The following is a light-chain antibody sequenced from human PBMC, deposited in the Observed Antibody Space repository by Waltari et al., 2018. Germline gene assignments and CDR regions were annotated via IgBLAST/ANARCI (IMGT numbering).Light chain of an antibody. CDR1: TRAIGGYNY. CDR2: DVS. CDR3: SSYTSRATYV. V-gene: IGLV2-14*03. J-gene: IGLJ1*01. Sequence: QSALTQPASVPGSPGQSITITCPGTTRAIGGYNYVSWYQQPPGKAPTLMIYDVSMRPSGVSIRFSGSKSGNTASLTISGLQPDDKADYYCSSYTSRATYVFGTGTKVTVL.